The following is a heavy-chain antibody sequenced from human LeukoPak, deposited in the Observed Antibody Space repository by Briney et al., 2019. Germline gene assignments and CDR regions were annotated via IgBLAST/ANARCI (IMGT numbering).Heavy chain of an antibody. Sequence: GGSLRLSCAASRFTFSSYAMHWVRQAPGKGLEWVAVISYDGSNKYYADSVKGRFTISRDNSKNTLYLQMNSLRAEDTAVYYCARDWHYYDSSGGGDYWGQGTLVTVSS. CDR1: RFTFSSYA. V-gene: IGHV3-30-3*01. CDR3: ARDWHYYDSSGGGDY. D-gene: IGHD3-22*01. CDR2: ISYDGSNK. J-gene: IGHJ4*02.